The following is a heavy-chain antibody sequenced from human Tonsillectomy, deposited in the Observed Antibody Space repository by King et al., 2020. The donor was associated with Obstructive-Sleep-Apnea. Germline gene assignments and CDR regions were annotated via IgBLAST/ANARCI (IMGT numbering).Heavy chain of an antibody. CDR1: GGSISSYY. Sequence: QLQESGPGLVKPSETLSLTCTVSGGSISSYYWSWIRQPPGKGLEWIGYIYYSGSTNYNPSLESRVTISVDTSKNQFSLKLSSVTAADTAVYYCARTDSSGWHWHFDLWGRGTLVTVSS. V-gene: IGHV4-59*08. J-gene: IGHJ2*01. CDR3: ARTDSSGWHWHFDL. CDR2: IYYSGST. D-gene: IGHD6-19*01.